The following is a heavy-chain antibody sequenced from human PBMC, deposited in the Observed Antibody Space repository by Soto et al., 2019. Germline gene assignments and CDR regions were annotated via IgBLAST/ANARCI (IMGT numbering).Heavy chain of an antibody. V-gene: IGHV4-59*11. CDR3: AIPTGIAPAIWYFDL. D-gene: IGHD6-13*01. CDR2: VYHSGKT. J-gene: IGHJ2*01. Sequence: QVQLQESGPGLVKPSETLSLTCTVSGDYISSHYWSWIRQPPGKGLEWIGYVYHSGKTDSNPSLKSRVTISMDTSKNQFSLSLTSVTAADAAVYYCAIPTGIAPAIWYFDLWGRGTLVTVSS. CDR1: GDYISSHY.